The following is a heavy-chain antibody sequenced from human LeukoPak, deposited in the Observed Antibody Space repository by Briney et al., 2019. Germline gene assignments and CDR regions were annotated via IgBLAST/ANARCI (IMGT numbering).Heavy chain of an antibody. V-gene: IGHV3-23*01. CDR3: AKGGSWLEY. J-gene: IGHJ4*02. CDR2: ISGSGGNT. CDR1: GFTFSTYA. D-gene: IGHD1-1*01. Sequence: GGSLRLSCAASGFTFSTYAMTWVRQAPGKGLEWVSGISGSGGNTYHADSVKGRFTISRDNSKNTLYLQMNNLRAEDTAVYYCAKGGSWLEYWGQGNLVTVSS.